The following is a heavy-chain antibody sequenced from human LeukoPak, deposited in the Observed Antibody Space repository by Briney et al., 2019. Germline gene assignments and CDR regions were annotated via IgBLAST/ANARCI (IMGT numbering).Heavy chain of an antibody. CDR3: AAEAAYYYDSRDAFDV. Sequence: SVKVSCKASGFTFTSSAVQWVRQARGQRLEWIGWIVVGSGNTNYAQKFQERVTITRDMSTSLVYMELSSLRSEDTAVYYCAAEAAYYYDSRDAFDVWGQGTTVTVSS. V-gene: IGHV1-58*01. D-gene: IGHD3-22*01. CDR1: GFTFTSSA. J-gene: IGHJ3*01. CDR2: IVVGSGNT.